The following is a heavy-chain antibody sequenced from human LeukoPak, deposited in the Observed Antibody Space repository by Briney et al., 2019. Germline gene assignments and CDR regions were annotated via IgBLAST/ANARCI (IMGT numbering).Heavy chain of an antibody. CDR1: VGSISSHY. Sequence: SETLSLTCTVSVGSISSHYWSWIRQPPGKGLEWIGYIYYSGSTNYNPSLKSRVTISVDTSKNQFSLKLSSVTAADTAVYYCARANQWELLFDYWGQGTLVTVSS. J-gene: IGHJ4*02. CDR3: ARANQWELLFDY. V-gene: IGHV4-59*11. D-gene: IGHD1-26*01. CDR2: IYYSGST.